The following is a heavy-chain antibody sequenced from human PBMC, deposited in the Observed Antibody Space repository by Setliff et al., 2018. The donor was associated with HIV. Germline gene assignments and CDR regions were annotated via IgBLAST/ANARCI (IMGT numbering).Heavy chain of an antibody. J-gene: IGHJ6*03. V-gene: IGHV5-51*01. CDR2: IYPGDPDP. D-gene: IGHD1-7*01. CDR3: ARDGTRQMWGSDYFHNYYIDV. Sequence: PGESLKISCKTSGYSFTNYWIGWVRQMPGKGLEWMGIIYPGDPDPKYNPSFNSRVTISVDASKRQFSLKLRSVTPEDSAVYYCARDGTRQMWGSDYFHNYYIDVWDKGTTVTVSS. CDR1: GYSFTNYW.